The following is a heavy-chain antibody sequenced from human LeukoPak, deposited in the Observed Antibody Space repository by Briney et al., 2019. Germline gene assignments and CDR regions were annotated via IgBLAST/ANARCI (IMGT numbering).Heavy chain of an antibody. CDR1: GYTLTGYY. CDR3: ARREIAVAGNNWFDP. CDR2: INPNSGGT. V-gene: IGHV1-2*02. J-gene: IGHJ5*02. D-gene: IGHD6-19*01. Sequence: ASVKVSCKASGYTLTGYYMHWVRQAPGQGLEWMGWINPNSGGTNYAQKLQGRVTMTTDTSTSTAYMELRSLRSDDTAVYYCARREIAVAGNNWFDPWGQGTLVTVSS.